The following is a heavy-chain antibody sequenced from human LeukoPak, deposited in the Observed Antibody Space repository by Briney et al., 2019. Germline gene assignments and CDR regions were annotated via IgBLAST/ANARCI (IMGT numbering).Heavy chain of an antibody. J-gene: IGHJ6*03. CDR1: GGSFSGYY. V-gene: IGHV4-34*01. Sequence: SETLSLTCAVYGGSFSGYYWSWIRQPPGKGLEWIGEINHSGSTNYNPSLKSRVTISVDTSKNQFSLKLSSVTAADTAVYYCARDRELYYYDSSGYYSYYMDVWGKGTTVTISS. CDR3: ARDRELYYYDSSGYYSYYMDV. CDR2: INHSGST. D-gene: IGHD3-22*01.